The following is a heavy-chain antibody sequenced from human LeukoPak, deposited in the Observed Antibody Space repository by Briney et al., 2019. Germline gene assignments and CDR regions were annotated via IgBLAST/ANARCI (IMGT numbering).Heavy chain of an antibody. Sequence: GGSLRLSCAASGFTFSSYAMTWVRQAPGKGLQWVSTISVSGENTYYADSVKGRFTISRDISKSTLYLQMNSLRDEDTAIYYCAKYGSGSYYNGLFWGQGTLVTVSS. CDR2: ISVSGENT. V-gene: IGHV3-23*01. CDR3: AKYGSGSYYNGLF. J-gene: IGHJ4*02. D-gene: IGHD3-10*01. CDR1: GFTFSSYA.